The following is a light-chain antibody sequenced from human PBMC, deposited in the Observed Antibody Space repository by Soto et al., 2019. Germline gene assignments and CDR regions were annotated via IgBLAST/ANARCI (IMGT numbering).Light chain of an antibody. CDR3: QQYHDWPPLT. CDR2: AAS. V-gene: IGKV3-15*01. CDR1: QSVSDH. J-gene: IGKJ4*01. Sequence: EIVMTQSPATLSVSPGGRATLSCRASQSVSDHLAWYQHRPGQAPRLLIYAASTRATGIPARFSATGSGTEFTLTISSLQSEDSAVYYCQQYHDWPPLTFGGGTRVEI.